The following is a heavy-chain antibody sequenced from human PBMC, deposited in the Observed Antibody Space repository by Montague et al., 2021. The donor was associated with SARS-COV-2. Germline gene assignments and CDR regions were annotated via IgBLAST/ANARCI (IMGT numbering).Heavy chain of an antibody. CDR1: GASINSRTYY. CDR2: IYYRGAS. CDR3: ARRVKRGAFDV. V-gene: IGHV4-39*01. J-gene: IGHJ3*01. Sequence: SETLSLTCIVSGASINSRTYYWAWLRQPPGKVLEWTATIYYRGASWSDSSLRSRVTISADTSRNQFNLKLTSVTAADMGLYYCARRVKRGAFDVWGQGTMVTVSS.